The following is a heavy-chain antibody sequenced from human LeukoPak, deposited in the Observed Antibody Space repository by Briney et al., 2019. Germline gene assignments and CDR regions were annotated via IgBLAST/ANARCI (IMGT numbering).Heavy chain of an antibody. Sequence: SETLSLTCTVSGGSISSSSYYWGWIRQPPGKGLEWIGSIYYSGSTYYNPSLKSRVTISVDTSKNQFSLKLSSVTAADTAIYYCARVYSSGWYHWFDPWGQGTLVTVSS. V-gene: IGHV4-39*07. CDR1: GGSISSSSYY. J-gene: IGHJ5*02. D-gene: IGHD6-19*01. CDR2: IYYSGST. CDR3: ARVYSSGWYHWFDP.